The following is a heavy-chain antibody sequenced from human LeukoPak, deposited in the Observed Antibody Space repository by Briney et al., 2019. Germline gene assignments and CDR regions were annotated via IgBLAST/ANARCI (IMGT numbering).Heavy chain of an antibody. D-gene: IGHD6-13*01. Sequence: SETLSLTCTVSGGSISSYYWSWIRQPPGKGLEWIGYIYYSGSTNYNPSLKSRVTISVDTSKNQFSLKLSSVTAADTAVYYCATNREYSSSWYLNWGQGTLVTVSS. CDR3: ATNREYSSSWYLN. CDR1: GGSISSYY. V-gene: IGHV4-59*01. CDR2: IYYSGST. J-gene: IGHJ4*02.